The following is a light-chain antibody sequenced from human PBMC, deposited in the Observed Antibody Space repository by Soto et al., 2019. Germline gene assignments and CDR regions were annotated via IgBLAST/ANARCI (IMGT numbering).Light chain of an antibody. J-gene: IGKJ4*01. V-gene: IGKV3-20*01. CDR1: QSVSNSY. CDR2: DAS. CDR3: QQYGSSVLT. Sequence: EIVLTQSPGTVSLSPGERATLSCRASQSVSNSYLAWYQQKPGQAPRLLIYDASSRATGLPDRFSGSGSGTDFTLTISRLEPEDFAVYYCQQYGSSVLTFGGGTKVEIK.